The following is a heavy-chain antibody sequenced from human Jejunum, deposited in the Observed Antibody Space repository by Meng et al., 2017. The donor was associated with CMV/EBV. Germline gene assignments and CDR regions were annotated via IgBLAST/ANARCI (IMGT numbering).Heavy chain of an antibody. CDR1: SHW. CDR2: ISPTEAX. D-gene: IGHD2-2*02. Sequence: QVQIQESGPGLVKPSGTLSLSCSHWWSWVRQSPGKGLEWIAEISPTEAXNYNPSLKSRVTISVDYSKSQFSLMMTSVTAADTAIYYCVRGRCTKTSCYTGALDHWGPGTRV. V-gene: IGHV4-4*02. J-gene: IGHJ4*02. CDR3: VRGRCTKTSCYTGALDH.